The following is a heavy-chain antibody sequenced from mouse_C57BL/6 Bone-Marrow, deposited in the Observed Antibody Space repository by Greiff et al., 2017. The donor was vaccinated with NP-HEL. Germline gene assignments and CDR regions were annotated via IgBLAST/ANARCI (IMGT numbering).Heavy chain of an antibody. CDR1: GYAFSSYW. CDR3: AREGDYGPYFDY. CDR2: IYPGDGDT. V-gene: IGHV1-80*01. D-gene: IGHD1-1*02. Sequence: QVQLKQSGAELVKPGASVKISCKASGYAFSSYWMNWVKQRPGKGLEWIGQIYPGDGDTNYNGKFKGKATLTADKSSSTAYMQLSSLTSEDSAVYFCAREGDYGPYFDYGGRGTTLTVSS. J-gene: IGHJ2*01.